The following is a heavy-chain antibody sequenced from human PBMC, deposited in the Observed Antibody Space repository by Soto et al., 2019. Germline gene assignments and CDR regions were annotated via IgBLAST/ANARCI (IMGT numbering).Heavy chain of an antibody. CDR2: IYRSGST. J-gene: IGHJ6*02. CDR3: ARDRNSWYKGTYYYYGMDV. D-gene: IGHD6-13*01. CDR1: GGSFSSYY. V-gene: IGHV4-59*01. Sequence: SETLSLTCAVYGGSFSSYYWNWIRQPPGKGLEWVGYIYRSGSTNYNPSLKSRVTISVDTSKNQFSLKLSSVTAADTAVYYCARDRNSWYKGTYYYYGMDVWGQGTTVTVSS.